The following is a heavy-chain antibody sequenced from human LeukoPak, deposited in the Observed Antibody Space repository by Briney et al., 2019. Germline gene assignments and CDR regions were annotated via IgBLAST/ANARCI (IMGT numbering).Heavy chain of an antibody. V-gene: IGHV4-59*01. CDR3: ATYYYDSSGYYYFDY. J-gene: IGHJ4*02. Sequence: ASETLSLTCTVSGGSISSYYWSWIRQPPGKGLERIGYIYYSGSTNYNPSLKSRVTISVDTSKNQFSLKLRSVTAADTAVYYCATYYYDSSGYYYFDYWGQGTLVTVSS. CDR2: IYYSGST. D-gene: IGHD3-22*01. CDR1: GGSISSYY.